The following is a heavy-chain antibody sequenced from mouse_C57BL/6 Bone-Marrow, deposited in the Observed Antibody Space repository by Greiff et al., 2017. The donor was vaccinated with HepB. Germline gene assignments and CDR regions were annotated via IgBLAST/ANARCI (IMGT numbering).Heavy chain of an antibody. D-gene: IGHD1-1*01. CDR2: IHPNSGST. CDR3: ARVTTGVATDWYFDV. Sequence: QVQLQQPGAELVKPGASVKLSCKASGYTFTSYWMHWVKQRPGQGLEWIGMIHPNSGSTNYNEKFKSKATLTVDKSSSTAYMQLSSLTSEDSAVYYCARVTTGVATDWYFDVWGTGTTVTVSS. CDR1: GYTFTSYW. J-gene: IGHJ1*03. V-gene: IGHV1-64*01.